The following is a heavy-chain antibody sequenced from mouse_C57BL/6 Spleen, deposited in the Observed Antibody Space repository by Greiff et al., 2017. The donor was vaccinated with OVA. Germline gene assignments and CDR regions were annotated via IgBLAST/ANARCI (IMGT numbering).Heavy chain of an antibody. Sequence: QVHVKQSGAELVRPGTSVKMSCKASGYTFTNYWIGWAKQRPGHGLEWIGDIYPGGGYTNYNEKFKGKATLTADKSSSTAYMQFSSLTSEDSAIYYCARSPGDYYAMDYWGQGTSVTVSS. CDR2: IYPGGGYT. CDR1: GYTFTNYW. V-gene: IGHV1-63*01. CDR3: ARSPGDYYAMDY. J-gene: IGHJ4*01.